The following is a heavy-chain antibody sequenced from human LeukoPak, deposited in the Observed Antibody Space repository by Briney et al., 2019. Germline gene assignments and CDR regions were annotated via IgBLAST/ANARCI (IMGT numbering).Heavy chain of an antibody. CDR2: IYYSGST. J-gene: IGHJ4*02. D-gene: IGHD3-22*01. V-gene: IGHV4-59*08. CDR1: GGSISSYY. Sequence: SETLSLTCTVSGGSISSYYWSWIRQPPGKGLEWIGYIYYSGSTNYNPSLKSRVTISVDTSKNQFSLKLSSVTAADTAVYYCARQRDRDSRFFGYWGQGTLVTVSS. CDR3: ARQRDRDSRFFGY.